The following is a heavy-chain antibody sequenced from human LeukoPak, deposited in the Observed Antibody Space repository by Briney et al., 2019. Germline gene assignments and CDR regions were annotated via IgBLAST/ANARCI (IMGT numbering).Heavy chain of an antibody. J-gene: IGHJ4*02. V-gene: IGHV3-49*03. D-gene: IGHD3-3*01. CDR1: GFTFGDYA. CDR2: IRSKAYGGKT. Sequence: GGSLRLSCTASGFTFGDYAMSWFRQAPGKGLEWVGFIRSKAYGGKTEYAASVKGRFTIPRDDSKNIAFLQMNSMKTEDTAVYYCTRDYDFWKYWGQGTLVTVSS. CDR3: TRDYDFWKY.